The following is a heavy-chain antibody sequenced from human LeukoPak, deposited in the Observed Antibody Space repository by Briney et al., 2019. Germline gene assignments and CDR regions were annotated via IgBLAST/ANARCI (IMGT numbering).Heavy chain of an antibody. V-gene: IGHV3-53*01. CDR1: GFTVSSNS. CDR2: IYSGTI. D-gene: IGHD4/OR15-4a*01. J-gene: IGHJ4*02. Sequence: QPGGSLRLSCTVSGFTVSSNSMSWVRQAPGKGLEWVSFIYSGTIHYSDSVKGRFTISRDNSKNTLYLQVNSLRAEDTAVYYCARRAGAYSHPYDYWGQGTLVTVSS. CDR3: ARRAGAYSHPYDY.